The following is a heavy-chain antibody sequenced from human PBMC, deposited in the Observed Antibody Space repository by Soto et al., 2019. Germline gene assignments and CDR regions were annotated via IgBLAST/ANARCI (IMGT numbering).Heavy chain of an antibody. D-gene: IGHD3-3*01. CDR1: NYSISSGYY. V-gene: IGHV4-38-2*02. J-gene: IGHJ4*02. CDR3: ARVALGPIDY. CDR2: MYHSGTT. Sequence: SETLSLTCTVSNYSISSGYYWGWIRQSPGEGLEWIVSMYHSGTTYYNPSLKSRVTISIGTSKNQFSLKLTSVTSADTAVYFCARVALGPIDYWGQGTLVTVSS.